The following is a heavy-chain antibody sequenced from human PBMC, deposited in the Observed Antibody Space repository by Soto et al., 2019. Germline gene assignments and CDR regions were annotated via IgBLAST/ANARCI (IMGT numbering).Heavy chain of an antibody. CDR1: GFTFDTYG. CDR2: ISYEGSNT. Sequence: QVHLVESGGGVVQPGKSLRLSCVASGFTFDTYGIHWVRQAPGKGLQWVALISYEGSNTYYADSVRGRFTISRDNSKNALYLQMNTLRPEDTGVYYCARVTPGNNVYYFSGLDVWGQGTSVTVSS. V-gene: IGHV3-30*14. J-gene: IGHJ6*02. D-gene: IGHD1-1*01. CDR3: ARVTPGNNVYYFSGLDV.